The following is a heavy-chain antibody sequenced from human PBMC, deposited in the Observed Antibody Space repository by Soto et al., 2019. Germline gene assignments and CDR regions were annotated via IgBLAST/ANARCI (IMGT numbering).Heavy chain of an antibody. CDR3: AHHPLTIFGVVVFDP. V-gene: IGHV2-5*02. CDR2: IYWDDDK. Sequence: SGPTLVNPTQTPTLTCTFSGFSLSTSGVGVGWIRQPPGKALEWLALIYWDDDKRYSPSLKSRLTITKDTSKNQVVLTMTNMDPVDTATYYCAHHPLTIFGVVVFDPWGQGTLVTVSS. J-gene: IGHJ5*02. D-gene: IGHD3-3*01. CDR1: GFSLSTSGVG.